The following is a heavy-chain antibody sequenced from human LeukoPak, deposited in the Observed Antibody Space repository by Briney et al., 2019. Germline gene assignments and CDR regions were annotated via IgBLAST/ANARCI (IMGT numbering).Heavy chain of an antibody. J-gene: IGHJ6*03. Sequence: PSETLSLTCTVSGGSISSYYWSWIRQPPGKGLEWIGYIYYSGSTNYNPSLKSRVTISVDTSKNQFSLKLSSVTAADTAVYYCSRITIFGVAGYYMDVWGKGTTVTVSS. CDR3: SRITIFGVAGYYMDV. CDR2: IYYSGST. V-gene: IGHV4-59*01. D-gene: IGHD3-3*01. CDR1: GGSISSYY.